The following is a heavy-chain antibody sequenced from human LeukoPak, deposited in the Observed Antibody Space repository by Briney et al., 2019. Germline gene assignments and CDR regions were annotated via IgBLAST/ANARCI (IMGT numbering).Heavy chain of an antibody. J-gene: IGHJ4*02. CDR1: GGSISSYY. V-gene: IGHV4-4*07. CDR2: IYTSGST. Sequence: PSETLPLTCTVSGGSISSYYWSWIRQPAGKGPEWIGRIYTSGSTNYNPSLKSRVTMSVDTSKNQFSLKLSSVTAADTAVYYCARDSDYYDSSGYDVWGQGTLVTVSS. CDR3: ARDSDYYDSSGYDV. D-gene: IGHD3-22*01.